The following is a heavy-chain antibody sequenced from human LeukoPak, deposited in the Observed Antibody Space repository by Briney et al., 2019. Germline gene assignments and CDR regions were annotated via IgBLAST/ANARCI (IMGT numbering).Heavy chain of an antibody. CDR1: GDSISSSSNY. CDR3: ARQRQNSELDY. Sequence: SETLSLTCAVSGDSISSSSNYWGWHRQPPGKGLEWIGSIYYSGSAYHIPPLKSRATISVDTSKKQFYLKLSSVTAADTALYYCARQRQNSELDYWGQGPLVSVSS. D-gene: IGHD1-1*01. V-gene: IGHV4-39*01. CDR2: IYYSGSA. J-gene: IGHJ4*02.